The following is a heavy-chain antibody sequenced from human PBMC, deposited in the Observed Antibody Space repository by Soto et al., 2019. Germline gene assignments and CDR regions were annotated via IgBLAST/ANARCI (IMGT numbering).Heavy chain of an antibody. CDR3: ASYDSSGYFGY. CDR2: IYHSGST. V-gene: IGHV4-30-2*01. Sequence: QLQLQESGSGLVKPSQTLSLACAVSGGSISSGGYSWSWIRQPPGKGLEWIGYIYHSGSTYYNPSLKSRVIISVDRSKNQFSLKLSSVTAADTAVYYCASYDSSGYFGYWGQGTLVTVSS. J-gene: IGHJ4*02. CDR1: GGSISSGGYS. D-gene: IGHD3-22*01.